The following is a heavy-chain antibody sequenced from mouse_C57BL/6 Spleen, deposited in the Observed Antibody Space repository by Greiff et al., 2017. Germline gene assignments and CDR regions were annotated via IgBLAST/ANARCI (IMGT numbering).Heavy chain of an antibody. CDR2: IYPGDGDT. D-gene: IGHD2-4*01. Sequence: QVQLQQSGPELVKPGASVKISCKASGYAFSSSWMNWVQQRPGKGLEWIGRIYPGDGDTNYNGKFKGKATLTAYTSSSTAYMQLSSLTSEDSAVYCCARSGDYDDAAWGQGTTLTVSS. CDR3: ARSGDYDDAA. V-gene: IGHV1-82*01. J-gene: IGHJ2*01. CDR1: GYAFSSSW.